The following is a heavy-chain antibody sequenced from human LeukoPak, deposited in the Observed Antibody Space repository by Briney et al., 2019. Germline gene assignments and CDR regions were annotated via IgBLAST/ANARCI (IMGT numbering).Heavy chain of an antibody. CDR2: IIPIFGTA. V-gene: IGHV1-69*05. CDR3: ALGGNGNYFDF. D-gene: IGHD3-16*01. CDR1: GGTFISYA. J-gene: IGHJ4*02. Sequence: SVKVSCKASGGTFISYAISWVRQAPGQGLEWMGGIIPIFGTANYAQNFQGRVTITTDESTSTAYMALSSLRSEDTAVYYCALGGNGNYFDFCGQGNLVIVSS.